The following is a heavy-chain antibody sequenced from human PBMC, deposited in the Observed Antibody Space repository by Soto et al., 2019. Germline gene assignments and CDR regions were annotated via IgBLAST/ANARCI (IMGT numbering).Heavy chain of an antibody. V-gene: IGHV1-2*04. J-gene: IGHJ5*02. D-gene: IGHD2-2*01. CDR2: INPQTGAP. CDR3: AKARGVSSARLITWFDP. CDR1: GYTFIGYY. Sequence: QVQLVQSGTETRKPGASVKVSCKASGYTFIGYYIHWIRQAPGQGLEWMGYINPQTGAPTYAQKCKGSVTMTRDTTLRTAYMELKTLTSGDTAVYYCAKARGVSSARLITWFDPWGQGTLVSVSS.